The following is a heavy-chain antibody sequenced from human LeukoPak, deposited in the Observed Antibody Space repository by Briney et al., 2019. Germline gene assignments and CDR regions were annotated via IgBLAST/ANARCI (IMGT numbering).Heavy chain of an antibody. V-gene: IGHV3-74*01. J-gene: IGHJ4*02. CDR3: ARALGSPLDY. Sequence: GGSLRPSCAASGFTFSNSWMHWVRHAPGKGLVWVSRINDDGIITNYADSVKGRFTISRDNAKNTLYLQMNSLRAEDTAVYYCARALGSPLDYWGQGTLVTVSS. CDR2: INDDGIIT. D-gene: IGHD1-26*01. CDR1: GFTFSNSW.